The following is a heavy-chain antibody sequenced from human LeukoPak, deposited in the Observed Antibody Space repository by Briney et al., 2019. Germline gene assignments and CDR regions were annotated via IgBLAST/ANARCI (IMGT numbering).Heavy chain of an antibody. J-gene: IGHJ5*02. CDR2: ISAYNGNT. V-gene: IGHV1-18*01. CDR1: GYTFTSYG. CDR3: ARRSGRYCSGGSCYYWFDP. Sequence: GASVKVSCKASGYTFTSYGISWVRQAPGQGLEWRGWISAYNGNTNYAQKLQGRVTMTTDTSTSTAYMELRSLRSDDTAVYYCARRSGRYCSGGSCYYWFDPWGQGTLVTVSS. D-gene: IGHD2-15*01.